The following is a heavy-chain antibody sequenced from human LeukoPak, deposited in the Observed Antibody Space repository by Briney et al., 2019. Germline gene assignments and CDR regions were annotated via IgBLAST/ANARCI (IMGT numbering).Heavy chain of an antibody. CDR2: INHSGST. J-gene: IGHJ3*02. CDR3: ARRSIADAFDI. D-gene: IGHD6-6*01. Sequence: SETLSLTCSVSGGSISGYYWSWIRQPAGKGLEWIGEINHSGSTNYNPSLKSRVTISVDTSKNQFSLKLSSVTAADTAVYYCARRSIADAFDIWGQGTMVTVSS. V-gene: IGHV4-34*01. CDR1: GGSISGYY.